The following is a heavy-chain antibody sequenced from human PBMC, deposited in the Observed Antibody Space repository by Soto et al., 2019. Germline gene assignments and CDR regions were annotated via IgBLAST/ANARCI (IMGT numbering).Heavy chain of an antibody. J-gene: IGHJ6*02. Sequence: PSQTLSLTCAISGDSDSSNSAAWNWIRRSPSRGLEWLRRTYYKYKWYNEYAVSVKRRLTINPDTSKNQFSLPLNSVTPEDTAVYYGAREIAASARNYSHYGMDLWGQGTTVTVSS. V-gene: IGHV6-1*01. D-gene: IGHD6-13*01. CDR1: GDSDSSNSAA. CDR2: TYYKYKWYN. CDR3: AREIAASARNYSHYGMDL.